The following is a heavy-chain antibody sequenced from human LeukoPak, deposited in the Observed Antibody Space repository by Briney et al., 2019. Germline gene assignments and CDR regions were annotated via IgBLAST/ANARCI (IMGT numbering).Heavy chain of an antibody. CDR2: IYYSGST. V-gene: IGHV4-31*03. CDR3: ARGMYSSRLYNWFDP. D-gene: IGHD6-13*01. J-gene: IGHJ5*02. Sequence: PSQTLSLTCTVSGGSISSGGYYWSWSRQHPGKGLEWIGYIYYSGSTYYNPSLKSRVTTSVDTSKNQFSLKLSSVTAADTAVYYCARGMYSSRLYNWFDPWGQGTLVTVSS. CDR1: GGSISSGGYY.